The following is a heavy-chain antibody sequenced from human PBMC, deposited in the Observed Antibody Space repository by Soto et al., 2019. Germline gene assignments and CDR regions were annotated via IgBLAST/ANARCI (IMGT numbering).Heavy chain of an antibody. J-gene: IGHJ6*03. CDR1: GGSISSSSYY. Sequence: PSETLSLTCTVSGGSISSSSYYWGWIRQPPGKGLEWIGSIYYSGSTYYNPSLKSRVTISVDTSKNQFSLKLSSVTAADTAVYYCSILMYYDFWSGPPAYYYYYMDVRGKGTTVTVSS. D-gene: IGHD3-3*01. CDR2: IYYSGST. V-gene: IGHV4-39*01. CDR3: SILMYYDFWSGPPAYYYYYMDV.